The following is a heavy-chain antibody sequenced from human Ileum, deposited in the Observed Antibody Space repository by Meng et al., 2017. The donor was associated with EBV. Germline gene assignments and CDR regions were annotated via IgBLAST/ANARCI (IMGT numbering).Heavy chain of an antibody. V-gene: IGHV1-18*01. CDR3: ARAGNGGSYYFTY. D-gene: IGHD1-26*01. CDR1: GYTFSNYG. J-gene: IGHJ4*02. Sequence: QIQRVQSGAEVKKPGDSVKVSCTASGYTFSNYGISWLRQAPGQGLEWMGWISAYNGNTNYAQNLQGRVTMTTDTSTGTAYMEVRSLRSDDTAVYYCARAGNGGSYYFTYWGQGTLVTVSS. CDR2: ISAYNGNT.